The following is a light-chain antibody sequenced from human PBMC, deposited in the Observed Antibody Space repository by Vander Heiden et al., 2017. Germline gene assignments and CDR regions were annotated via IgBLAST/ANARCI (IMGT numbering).Light chain of an antibody. J-gene: IGLJ1*01. Sequence: QSALTQPPSASGSPGHSVTISCTGTSSDIGSYDYVAWYQQHPGEAPRLMIFEVSKRPSGVPDRFSGSKSGNTASLTVSGLQVEDEADYYCSSYAGSYIYVFGTGTRVTVL. CDR1: SSDIGSYDY. CDR2: EVS. V-gene: IGLV2-8*01. CDR3: SSYAGSYIYV.